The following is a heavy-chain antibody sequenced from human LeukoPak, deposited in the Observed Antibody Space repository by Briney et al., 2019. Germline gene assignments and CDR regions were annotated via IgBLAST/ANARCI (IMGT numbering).Heavy chain of an antibody. J-gene: IGHJ4*02. V-gene: IGHV3-23*01. CDR3: ARDPNIAAPGTISYYFDH. CDR2: ISGSGGST. CDR1: GFTFCSYA. Sequence: QTGGSLRLSCAASGFTFCSYAMSWVRQAPGKGLEWVSAISGSGGSTYYVDSVKGRFTISRDNAKNSLYLQMNSLRVEDTAVYYCARDPNIAAPGTISYYFDHWGQGTLVTVSS. D-gene: IGHD6-13*01.